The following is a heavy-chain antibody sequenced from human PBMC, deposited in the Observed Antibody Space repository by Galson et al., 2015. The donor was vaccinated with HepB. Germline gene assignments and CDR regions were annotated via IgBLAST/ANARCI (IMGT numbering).Heavy chain of an antibody. CDR2: IYSGGYT. D-gene: IGHD2-21*01. CDR3: ARENDWSYDY. CDR1: GFTDSKNY. J-gene: IGHJ4*02. Sequence: SLRLSCAASGFTDSKNYMSWLRQAQGEGLEWVSDIYSGGYTYYADSVKGRFTISRDNSENTLYLQMNSLRVEDTAVYYCARENDWSYDYWGQGTLVTVSS. V-gene: IGHV3-66*01.